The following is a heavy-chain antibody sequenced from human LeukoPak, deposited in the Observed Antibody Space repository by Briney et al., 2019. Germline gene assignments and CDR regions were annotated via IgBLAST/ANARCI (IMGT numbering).Heavy chain of an antibody. V-gene: IGHV3-7*01. CDR3: ARDSYPYYDSSGYYYGGLGY. CDR1: GFTFSSYW. Sequence: GGSLRLSCAASGFTFSSYWMSWVRQAPGKGLEWVANIKQDGSEKYYVDSVKGRFTISRDNAKNSLYLQMNSLRAEDTAVYYCARDSYPYYDSSGYYYGGLGYWGQGTLVTLSS. CDR2: IKQDGSEK. J-gene: IGHJ4*02. D-gene: IGHD3-22*01.